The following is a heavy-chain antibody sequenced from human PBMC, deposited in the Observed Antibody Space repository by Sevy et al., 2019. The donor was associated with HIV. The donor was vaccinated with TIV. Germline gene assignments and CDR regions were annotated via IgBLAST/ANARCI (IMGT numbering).Heavy chain of an antibody. D-gene: IGHD5-18*01. CDR3: AREGVGGYSYSLDY. Sequence: GGSLRLSCAASGFSFSSYALHWVRQAPGKGLEYVSAISSNGGSTYYADSVKGRFTISRDNSKNTLYLQMGSLRAEDMVVYYCAREGVGGYSYSLDYWGQGTLVTVS. CDR1: GFSFSSYA. CDR2: ISSNGGST. V-gene: IGHV3-64*02. J-gene: IGHJ4*02.